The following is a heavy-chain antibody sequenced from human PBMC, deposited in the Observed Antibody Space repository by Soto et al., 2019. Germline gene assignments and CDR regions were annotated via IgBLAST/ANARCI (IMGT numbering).Heavy chain of an antibody. V-gene: IGHV4-39*01. D-gene: IGHD7-27*01. J-gene: IGHJ4*02. CDR1: GGSISSSSYY. Sequence: SETLSLTCTVSGGSISSSSYYWGWIRQPPGKGLEWIGSIYYSGSTYYNPSLKSRVTISGATSKNQFSLKLSWVTAADTAVYYCAKTSGTGDFDYWGQGTLVTVSS. CDR2: IYYSGST. CDR3: AKTSGTGDFDY.